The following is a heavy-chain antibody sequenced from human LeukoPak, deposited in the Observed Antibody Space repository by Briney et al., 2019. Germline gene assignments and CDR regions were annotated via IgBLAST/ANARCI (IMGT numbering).Heavy chain of an antibody. CDR1: GFTFSHYG. Sequence: GRSLRLSCAASGFTFSHYGLHWVRQAPGKGLEWVALISYDGNNKDYADSVKGRFTISRDNSKNTLYLQMNSLRAEDTAVYYCLTVVETTIAAFDIWGQGTMVTVSS. J-gene: IGHJ3*02. CDR3: LTVVETTIAAFDI. D-gene: IGHD1-26*01. CDR2: ISYDGNNK. V-gene: IGHV3-30*03.